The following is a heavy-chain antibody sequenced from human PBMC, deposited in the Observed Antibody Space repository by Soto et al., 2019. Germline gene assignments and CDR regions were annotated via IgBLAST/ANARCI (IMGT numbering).Heavy chain of an antibody. CDR3: SRLQYCSSTSCYVTDAFDI. J-gene: IGHJ3*02. V-gene: IGHV3-33*01. CDR1: GFTFSSYG. D-gene: IGHD2-2*01. Sequence: PGGSLRLSCAASGFTFSSYGMHWVRQAPGKGLEWVAVIWYDGSNKYYADSVKGRFTISRDNSKNTLYLQMNSLRAEDTAVYYCSRLQYCSSTSCYVTDAFDIWGQGTMVTVSS. CDR2: IWYDGSNK.